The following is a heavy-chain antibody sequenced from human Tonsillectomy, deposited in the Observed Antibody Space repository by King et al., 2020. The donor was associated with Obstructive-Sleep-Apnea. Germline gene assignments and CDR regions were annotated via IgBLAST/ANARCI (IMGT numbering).Heavy chain of an antibody. V-gene: IGHV3-30*04. J-gene: IGHJ4*02. CDR2: ISYDGSNK. D-gene: IGHD7-27*01. Sequence: VQLVESGGGVVQPGRSLRLSCAASGFTFSSYAMHWVRQAPGKGLEWVAVISYDGSNKYYADSVQGRFTISRDNSKNTLYLQMNSLGAEATAVYDCARDGGEAVAAPNWGAYYFDYWGQGTLVTVSS. CDR1: GFTFSSYA. CDR3: ARDGGEAVAAPNWGAYYFDY.